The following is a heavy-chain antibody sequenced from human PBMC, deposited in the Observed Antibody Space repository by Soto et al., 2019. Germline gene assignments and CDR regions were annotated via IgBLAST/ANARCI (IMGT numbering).Heavy chain of an antibody. CDR2: IGGRGNSK. V-gene: IGHV3-23*01. CDR1: GFIFSNYA. D-gene: IGHD5-12*01. J-gene: IGHJ3*01. CDR3: VRDGRGSFDS. Sequence: PGGSLRLSCAASGFIFSNYAMNWVRQAPGKGLEWVSVIGGRGNSKYYADSVQGRFTISRDNSKNTLSLQMSSLTADDTAVYYCVRDGRGSFDSWGRGTMVTVSS.